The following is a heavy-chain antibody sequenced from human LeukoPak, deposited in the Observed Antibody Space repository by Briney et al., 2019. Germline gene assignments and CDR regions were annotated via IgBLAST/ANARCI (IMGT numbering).Heavy chain of an antibody. D-gene: IGHD1-26*01. Sequence: PSETLSLTCTISGGSITSTSHYWGWIRQPPGKGLEWIGSIHYSGSTYYNPSLKSRVTISVDTSKYQFSLKLSSVTAADTAVYYCARFSGSYFDYWGQGTLVTVSS. J-gene: IGHJ4*02. CDR2: IHYSGST. CDR1: GGSITSTSHY. V-gene: IGHV4-39*01. CDR3: ARFSGSYFDY.